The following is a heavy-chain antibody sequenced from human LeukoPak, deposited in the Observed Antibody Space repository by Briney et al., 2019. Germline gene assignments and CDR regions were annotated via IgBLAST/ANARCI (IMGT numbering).Heavy chain of an antibody. J-gene: IGHJ4*02. CDR3: ARRAYYDSSGD. CDR2: IYSGGST. CDR1: GFTVSSNY. D-gene: IGHD3-22*01. Sequence: GGSLRLSCAASGFTVSSNYMSWVRQAPGKGLEWVSVIYSGGSTYYADSVKGRFTISRDNSKNTLYLQMNSLRAEDTAVYYRARRAYYDSSGDWGQGTLVTVSS. V-gene: IGHV3-66*02.